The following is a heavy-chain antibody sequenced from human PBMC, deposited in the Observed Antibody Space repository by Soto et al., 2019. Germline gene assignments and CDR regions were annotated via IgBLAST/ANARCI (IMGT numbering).Heavy chain of an antibody. CDR2: ISYDGSNK. V-gene: IGHV3-30*18. Sequence: KGLEWVAVISYDGSNKYYADSVKGRFTISRDNSKNTLYLQMNSLRAEDTAVFFRAKGGMRVSSTVSAFLLNRSSDL. D-gene: IGHD6-13*01. J-gene: IGHJ2*01. CDR3: AKGGMRVSSTVSAFLLNRSSDL.